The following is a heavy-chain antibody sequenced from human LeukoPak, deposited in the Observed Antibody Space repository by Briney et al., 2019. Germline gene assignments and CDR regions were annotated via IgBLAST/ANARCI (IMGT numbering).Heavy chain of an antibody. CDR1: GYTLTELS. CDR2: FDPEDGET. Sequence: ASVKVSYKVSGYTLTELSMHWVRQAPGKGLEWMGGFDPEDGETIYAQKFQGRVTMTEDTSTDTAYMELSSLRSEDTAVYYCATDRVGYYDSSGYTFDYWGQGTLVTVSS. V-gene: IGHV1-24*01. D-gene: IGHD3-22*01. CDR3: ATDRVGYYDSSGYTFDY. J-gene: IGHJ4*02.